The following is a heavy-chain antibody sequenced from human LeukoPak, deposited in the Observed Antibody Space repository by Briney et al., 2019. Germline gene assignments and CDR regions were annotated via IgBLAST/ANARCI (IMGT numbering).Heavy chain of an antibody. J-gene: IGHJ3*02. Sequence: SETLSLTCAVSGVSISSNNWWSWVRQPPGKGLEWIGEINHSGSTNYNPSLKSRVTISVDTSKNQFSLKLSSVTAADTAVYYCASLAAHDAFDIWGQGTMVTVSS. CDR2: INHSGST. CDR1: GVSISSNNW. V-gene: IGHV4-4*02. CDR3: ASLAAHDAFDI. D-gene: IGHD2-15*01.